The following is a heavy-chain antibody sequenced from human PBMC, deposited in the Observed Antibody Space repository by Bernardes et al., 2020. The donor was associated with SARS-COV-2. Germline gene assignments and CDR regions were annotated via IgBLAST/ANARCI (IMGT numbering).Heavy chain of an antibody. CDR3: ARGGYDFGHRNSYSDGLDV. CDR2: IHSNGDT. V-gene: IGHV4-59*01. CDR1: GGSITSYY. J-gene: IGHJ6*02. Sequence: SETLSLTCTVSGGSITSYYWSWIRQAPGRGLEWIGYIHSNGDTNYNPSLKSRLTISVDTSKNHFSLRLNSVTAADTAVYYCARGGYDFGHRNSYSDGLDVWGQGTTVTVS. D-gene: IGHD5-12*01.